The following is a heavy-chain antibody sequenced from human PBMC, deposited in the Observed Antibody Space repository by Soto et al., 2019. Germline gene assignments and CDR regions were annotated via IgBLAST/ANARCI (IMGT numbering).Heavy chain of an antibody. CDR3: ARAEYSSGWYAGNWFDP. J-gene: IGHJ5*02. CDR1: GGSISSGDYY. V-gene: IGHV4-30-4*01. D-gene: IGHD6-19*01. Sequence: PSETLSLTCTVSGGSISSGDYYWSWIRQPPGKGLEWIGYIYYSGSTYYNPSLKSRVTISVDTSKNQFSLKLSSVTAADTAVYYCARAEYSSGWYAGNWFDPWGQGTLVTVSS. CDR2: IYYSGST.